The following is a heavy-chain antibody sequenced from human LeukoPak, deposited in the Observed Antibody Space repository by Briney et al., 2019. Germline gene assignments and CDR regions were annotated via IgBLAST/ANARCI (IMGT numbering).Heavy chain of an antibody. CDR1: GGSISSYY. Sequence: NPSETLSLTCTVSGGSISSYYWNWIRQPPGKGLEWIGYIYYSGSTNYNPSLKSRVTISVDTSKNQFSLKLTSVTAADTAVYYCTRGQRGLPYWGQGTLVTVSS. CDR2: IYYSGST. J-gene: IGHJ4*02. V-gene: IGHV4-59*01. D-gene: IGHD2-21*01. CDR3: TRGQRGLPY.